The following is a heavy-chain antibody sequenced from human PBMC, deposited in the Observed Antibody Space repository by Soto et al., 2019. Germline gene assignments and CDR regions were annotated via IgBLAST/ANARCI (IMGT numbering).Heavy chain of an antibody. CDR2: INMDGTKT. Sequence: GGTLRLSCVASEFTFSKYWMHWVRQAPGKGLVWVSRINMDGTKTAYADSVKGRFTVSRDNANNTLYLQMNSLGVEDTAVYYCARDYYYDSRSSSVNWFDPWGQGTLVTVSS. J-gene: IGHJ5*02. CDR3: ARDYYYDSRSSSVNWFDP. CDR1: EFTFSKYW. V-gene: IGHV3-74*01. D-gene: IGHD3-22*01.